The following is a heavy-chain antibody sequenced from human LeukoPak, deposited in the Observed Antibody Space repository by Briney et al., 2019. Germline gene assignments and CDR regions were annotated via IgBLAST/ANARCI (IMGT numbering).Heavy chain of an antibody. J-gene: IGHJ3*02. V-gene: IGHV1-24*01. CDR3: ATEGYYDSSGYYSYAFDI. D-gene: IGHD3-22*01. CDR1: GYTLNELS. Sequence: ASVKVSCKVSGYTLNELSMHWVRQAPGKGLEWMGGFDPEDGETIYAQKFQGRVTMTEDTSTDTAYMELSSLRSEDTAVYYCATEGYYDSSGYYSYAFDIWGKGTMVTVSS. CDR2: FDPEDGET.